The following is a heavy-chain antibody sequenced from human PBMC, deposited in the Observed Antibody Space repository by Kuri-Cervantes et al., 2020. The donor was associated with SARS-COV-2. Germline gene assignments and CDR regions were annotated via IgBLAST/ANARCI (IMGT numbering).Heavy chain of an antibody. CDR1: YASMTSFY. CDR2: MYYTGKS. Sequence: SETLSLTCTVSYASMTSFYWSWIRQSPGRGLEWIGYMYYTGKSNYNPSLESRVSMSLAASESRFFLTLTSVTTADTAIYHCASGNDFSLDYWGQGILVTVSS. D-gene: IGHD4-11*01. CDR3: ASGNDFSLDY. V-gene: IGHV4-59*01. J-gene: IGHJ4*02.